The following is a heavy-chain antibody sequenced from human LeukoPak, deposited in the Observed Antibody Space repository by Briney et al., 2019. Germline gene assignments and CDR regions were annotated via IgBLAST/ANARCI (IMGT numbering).Heavy chain of an antibody. Sequence: SGGSLSLSCAASGFTVSSNYMSWVRQAPGQGLEWGSVIYSGGSTYYADSVKGRFTISRDNSNNTLYLQMNSLRAEDTAVYYCARGPVRGVIQLWGQGTLVTVSS. J-gene: IGHJ4*02. CDR2: IYSGGST. CDR1: GFTVSSNY. D-gene: IGHD3-10*01. CDR3: ARGPVRGVIQL. V-gene: IGHV3-53*01.